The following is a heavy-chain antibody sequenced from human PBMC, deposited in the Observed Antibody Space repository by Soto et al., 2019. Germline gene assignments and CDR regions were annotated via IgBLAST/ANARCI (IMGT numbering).Heavy chain of an antibody. CDR3: AGNGAGGRAFDI. V-gene: IGHV4-59*01. D-gene: IGHD1-26*01. CDR2: IYYSGST. CDR1: GGSISSYY. J-gene: IGHJ3*02. Sequence: QVQLQQSGPGLVKPSETLSLTCTVSGGSISSYYWSWIRQSPDKGLEWIAYIYYSGSTNYNPSLRSRVTISVDTSKNQFSLRLSSVTAADTAVYYCAGNGAGGRAFDIWGQGTMVTVSS.